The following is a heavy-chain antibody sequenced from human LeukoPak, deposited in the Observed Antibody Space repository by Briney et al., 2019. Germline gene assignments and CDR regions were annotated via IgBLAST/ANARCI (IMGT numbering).Heavy chain of an antibody. J-gene: IGHJ5*02. Sequence: TSQTLSLTCTVSGGSISSGGYYWSWIRQPPGKGLEWIGYIYHSGSTYYNPSLKSRVTISVDRSKNQFSLKLSSVTAADTAVYYCARGPRYSGSQRWFDPWGQGTLVTVSS. V-gene: IGHV4-30-2*01. CDR3: ARGPRYSGSQRWFDP. CDR1: GGSISSGGYY. D-gene: IGHD1-26*01. CDR2: IYHSGST.